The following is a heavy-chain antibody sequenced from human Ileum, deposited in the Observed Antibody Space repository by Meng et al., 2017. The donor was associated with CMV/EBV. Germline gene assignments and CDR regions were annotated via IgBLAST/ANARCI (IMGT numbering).Heavy chain of an antibody. CDR3: AANLVGYTAGDS. V-gene: IGHV3-7*02. CDR1: GFSFRDLW. Sequence: GSLRLSCAASGFSFRDLWMTWVRQTPGEGLEWVANIKGDGSQMAYADSVKGRFTISRDNTKTSLYLQMNSLRAEDTGVYHCAANLVGYTAGDSLGQGTLVTVSS. J-gene: IGHJ5*02. CDR2: IKGDGSQM. D-gene: IGHD1-26*01.